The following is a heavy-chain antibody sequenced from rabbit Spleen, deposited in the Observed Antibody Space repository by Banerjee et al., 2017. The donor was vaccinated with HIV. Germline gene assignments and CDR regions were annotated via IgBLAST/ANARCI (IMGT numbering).Heavy chain of an antibody. CDR3: ARSYGTTASAGYYDL. V-gene: IGHV1S40*01. CDR2: IDAGSSGFT. D-gene: IGHD1-1*01. CDR1: GVSFSSSSY. Sequence: QSLEESGGDLVKPGASLTLTCTASGVSFSSSSYMCWVRQAPGKGLEWIACIDAGSSGFTYFATWAKGRLTISKASSTTVTLQMTSLTAADTATYFCARSYGTTASAGYYDLWGPGTLVTVS. J-gene: IGHJ6*01.